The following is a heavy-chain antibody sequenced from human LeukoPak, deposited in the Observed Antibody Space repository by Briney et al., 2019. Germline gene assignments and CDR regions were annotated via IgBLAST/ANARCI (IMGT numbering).Heavy chain of an antibody. CDR2: IFYSGNT. Sequence: RPSETLSLTCTVSGGSLSSYYWSWIRQSPGKGLHWIGHIFYSGNTNYNPSLKSRVIISLDTSKNQFSLNLTSVTAADTALYYCARGPTRYYFDYWGQGTLVTVSS. V-gene: IGHV4-59*01. J-gene: IGHJ4*02. D-gene: IGHD1-1*01. CDR3: ARGPTRYYFDY. CDR1: GGSLSSYY.